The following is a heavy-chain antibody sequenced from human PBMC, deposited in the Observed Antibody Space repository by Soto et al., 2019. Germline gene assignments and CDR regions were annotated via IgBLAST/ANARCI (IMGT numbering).Heavy chain of an antibody. CDR1: GGSVSSGSYY. V-gene: IGHV4-61*01. J-gene: IGHJ4*02. CDR2: IYYSGST. Sequence: SETLSLTCTVSGGSVSSGSYYWSWIRQPPGKGLEWIGYIYYSGSTNYNPSLKSRVTISVDTSKNQFSLKLSSVTAADTAVYYWARDIAVAGIFDYWGQGTLVTVSS. D-gene: IGHD6-19*01. CDR3: ARDIAVAGIFDY.